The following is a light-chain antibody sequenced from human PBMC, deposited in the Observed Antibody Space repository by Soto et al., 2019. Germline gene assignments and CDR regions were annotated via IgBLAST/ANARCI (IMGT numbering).Light chain of an antibody. CDR1: NSNIGRNT. CDR3: ASWYDSRTGYV. Sequence: QSVLTQPPSASETPGQRVTISCSGSNSNIGRNTVNWYQQLPGTAPKLLIYRNNQRPSGVPDRFSGSKSGTSASLAISGLQSEDESDYYCASWYDSRTGYVFGTGTKLTVL. J-gene: IGLJ1*01. CDR2: RNN. V-gene: IGLV1-44*01.